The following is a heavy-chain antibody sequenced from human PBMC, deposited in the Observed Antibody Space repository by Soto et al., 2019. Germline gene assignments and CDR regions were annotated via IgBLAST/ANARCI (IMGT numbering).Heavy chain of an antibody. Sequence: SETLSLTCAVYGGSFIGYYWSWIRQPPGKGLEWIGEIIHSGSTNYNPSLKCRVTISGDTSKNRFSLNLCFVTAAVTAVYYGARYYFGMDVWGQATRLTV. CDR1: GGSFIGYY. J-gene: IGHJ6*02. CDR2: IIHSGST. V-gene: IGHV4-34*12. CDR3: ARYYFGMDV.